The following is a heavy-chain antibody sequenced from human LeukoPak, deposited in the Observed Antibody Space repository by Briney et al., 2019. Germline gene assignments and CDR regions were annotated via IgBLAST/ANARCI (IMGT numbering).Heavy chain of an antibody. D-gene: IGHD1-7*01. CDR3: ARARTWNYVRYFDY. CDR1: GFTFSTSN. J-gene: IGHJ4*02. CDR2: ITSSSATI. Sequence: GGSLRLSCADSGFTFSTSNMNWVRQAPGKGLGWISYITSSSATIYYADSVKGRFTISRDNAKNSLYLQMNSLRAEDTAVYYCARARTWNYVRYFDYWGQGTLVTASS. V-gene: IGHV3-48*01.